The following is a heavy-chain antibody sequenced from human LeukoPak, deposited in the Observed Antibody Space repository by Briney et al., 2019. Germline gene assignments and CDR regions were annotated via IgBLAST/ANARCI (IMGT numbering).Heavy chain of an antibody. CDR2: IGGGGDTT. J-gene: IGHJ4*02. V-gene: IGHV3-23*01. D-gene: IGHD3-10*01. Sequence: GGSLRLSCAASGFSFSTYAMIWVRQAPGKGLEWVSAIGGGGDTTYYADSAKGRFTISRDNSKNTLYLQMNSLRAEDTAVYYCARLSVSGSPFSDYWGQGTLVTVSS. CDR3: ARLSVSGSPFSDY. CDR1: GFSFSTYA.